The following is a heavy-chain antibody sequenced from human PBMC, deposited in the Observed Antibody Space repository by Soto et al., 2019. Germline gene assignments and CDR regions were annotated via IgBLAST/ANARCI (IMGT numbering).Heavy chain of an antibody. D-gene: IGHD2-21*02. J-gene: IGHJ4*02. CDR2: IWYDGSQK. Sequence: QVQLVESGGGVVQPGRSLRLSCAASGFTFSTYGVHWVRQAPGKGLEWVAVIWYDGSQKYYVDSVKGRFTISRDNSKNTVYLKMNSLRAQGTGVYYCARYCGGDCPTVDYWGQGTLVTVSS. V-gene: IGHV3-33*01. CDR3: ARYCGGDCPTVDY. CDR1: GFTFSTYG.